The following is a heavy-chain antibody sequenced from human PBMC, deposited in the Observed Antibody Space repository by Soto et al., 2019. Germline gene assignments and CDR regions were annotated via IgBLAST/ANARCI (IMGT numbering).Heavy chain of an antibody. CDR2: IYYSGST. D-gene: IGHD1-26*01. Sequence: QVQLQESGPGLVKPSETLSLTCTVSGGSISSYYWSWIRQPPGKGLEWIGYIYYSGSTNYNPSLKSRVTISVDTSKNQFSLKLSSVTAADTAVYYCASSTKVGATNYFDYWGQGTLVTVSS. J-gene: IGHJ4*02. V-gene: IGHV4-59*01. CDR1: GGSISSYY. CDR3: ASSTKVGATNYFDY.